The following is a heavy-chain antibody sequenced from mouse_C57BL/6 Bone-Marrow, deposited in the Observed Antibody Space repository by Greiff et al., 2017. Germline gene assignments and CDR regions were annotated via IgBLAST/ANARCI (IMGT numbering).Heavy chain of an antibody. J-gene: IGHJ3*01. CDR1: GYAFTNYL. V-gene: IGHV1-54*01. CDR2: INPGSGGT. Sequence: VQLQQSGAELVRPGTSVKVSCKASGYAFTNYLIEWVKQRPGQGLEWIGVINPGSGGTNYNEKFKGKATLTADKSSSTAYMQLSSLTSEDSAVXFCARGYSCFFAYWGQGTLVTVSA. CDR3: ARGYSCFFAY. D-gene: IGHD2-3*01.